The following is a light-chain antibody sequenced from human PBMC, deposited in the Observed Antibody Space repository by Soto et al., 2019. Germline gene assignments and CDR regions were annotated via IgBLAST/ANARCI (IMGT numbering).Light chain of an antibody. CDR1: QSISNW. Sequence: DIQMTQSPSTLSESLGDRVTLTCGASQSISNWLAWYQQKPGKAPKLLIYDASSLESGVPLRFSGSGSGTEFTLTISSLQPDDFATYYCQQYDRYSRTFGQGTKVEIK. J-gene: IGKJ1*01. CDR3: QQYDRYSRT. CDR2: DAS. V-gene: IGKV1-5*01.